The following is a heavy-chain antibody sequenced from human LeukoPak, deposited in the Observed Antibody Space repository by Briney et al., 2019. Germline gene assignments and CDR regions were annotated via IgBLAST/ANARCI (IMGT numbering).Heavy chain of an antibody. CDR2: ISSSSSNI. Sequence: GGSLRLSCAASGFTFSSYSMNWVRQAPGKGLEWVSYISSSSSNIYYADSVKGRFTVSRDNAKNSLYLQMNSLTAADTAVYYCARDQGDSSGYYNNWFDPWGQGTLVTVSS. CDR3: ARDQGDSSGYYNNWFDP. D-gene: IGHD3-22*01. CDR1: GFTFSSYS. J-gene: IGHJ5*02. V-gene: IGHV3-48*04.